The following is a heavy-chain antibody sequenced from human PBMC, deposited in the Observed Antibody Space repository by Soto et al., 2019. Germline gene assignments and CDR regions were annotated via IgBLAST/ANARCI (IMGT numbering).Heavy chain of an antibody. CDR2: ISSSGSTT. J-gene: IGHJ4*02. D-gene: IGHD3-22*01. Sequence: EVQLVESGGGLVQPGGSLRLSCGASGFTFSNFHMNWVRQAPGKGLEWVSYISSSGSTTYYADSVKGRFTISRDNARNSLFLQMSSLRDEDTAVYYCARDAFDCDTTGYHSDYWGQGNLVTVSS. V-gene: IGHV3-48*02. CDR3: ARDAFDCDTTGYHSDY. CDR1: GFTFSNFH.